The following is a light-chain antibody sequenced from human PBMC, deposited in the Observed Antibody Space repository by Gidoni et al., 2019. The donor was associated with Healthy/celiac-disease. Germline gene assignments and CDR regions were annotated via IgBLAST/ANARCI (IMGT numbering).Light chain of an antibody. CDR2: DAS. CDR3: QQRSIL. Sequence: EIVLTQSPATLSLSPGERATLSCRASQSVSSYLAWYQQKPGQAPRLLIYDASNRATGIPARFSGSGSGTDFTLTISSLEPEDFAVYYCQQRSILFGGXTKVEIK. CDR1: QSVSSY. J-gene: IGKJ4*01. V-gene: IGKV3-11*01.